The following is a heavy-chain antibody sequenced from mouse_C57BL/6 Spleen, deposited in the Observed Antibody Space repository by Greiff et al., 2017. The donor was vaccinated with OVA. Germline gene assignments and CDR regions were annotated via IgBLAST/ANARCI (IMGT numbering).Heavy chain of an antibody. J-gene: IGHJ3*01. V-gene: IGHV1-82*01. CDR1: GYAFSSSW. D-gene: IGHD2-5*01. CDR3: ARKGGSNYPFAY. Sequence: QVQLQQSGPELVKPGASVKISCKASGYAFSSSWMNWVKQRPGKGLEWIGRIYPGDGDTNYNGKFKGKATLTADKSSSTAYMQLSSLTSEDSAVDVCARKGGSNYPFAYWGQGTLVTVSA. CDR2: IYPGDGDT.